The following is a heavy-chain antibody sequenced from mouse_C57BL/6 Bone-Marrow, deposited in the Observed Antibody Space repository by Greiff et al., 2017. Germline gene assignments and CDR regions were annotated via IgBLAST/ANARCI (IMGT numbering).Heavy chain of an antibody. CDR1: GFTFSDYG. V-gene: IGHV5-17*01. CDR3: ARGDYGIAWFAY. J-gene: IGHJ3*01. Sequence: EVQLVESGGGLVKPGGSLKLSCAASGFTFSDYGMHWVRQAPEKGLEWVAYISSGSSTIYYADTVKGRFTISRDNAKNTLFLQMTGLRSEDTAMYYCARGDYGIAWFAYWGQGTLVTVSA. D-gene: IGHD1-1*01. CDR2: ISSGSSTI.